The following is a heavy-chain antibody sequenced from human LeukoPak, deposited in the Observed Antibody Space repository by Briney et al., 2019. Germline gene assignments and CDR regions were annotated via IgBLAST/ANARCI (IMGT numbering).Heavy chain of an antibody. V-gene: IGHV3-9*01. CDR2: ISWNSGSI. CDR1: GFTFDDYA. D-gene: IGHD3-22*01. J-gene: IGHJ4*02. CDR3: ARDYDSSGYYFAPFDY. Sequence: GGSLRLSCAASGFTFDDYAMHWVRQAPGKGLEWVSGISWNSGSIGYADSVKGRFTISRDNAKNSLYLQMNSLRAEDTALYYCARDYDSSGYYFAPFDYWGQGTLVTVSS.